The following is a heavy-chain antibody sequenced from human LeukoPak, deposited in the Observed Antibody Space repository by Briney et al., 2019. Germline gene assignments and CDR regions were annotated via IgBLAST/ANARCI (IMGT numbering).Heavy chain of an antibody. CDR1: GFTFSSYA. Sequence: PGGSLRLSCAASGFTFSSYAMGWVRQAPGKGLEWVSAISGSGGSTYYADSVKGRFTISRDNSKNTLYLQMNSLRAEDTAVYYCAKGVVVPAAINRIDYWGQGTLVTVSS. D-gene: IGHD2-2*02. V-gene: IGHV3-23*01. J-gene: IGHJ4*02. CDR3: AKGVVVPAAINRIDY. CDR2: ISGSGGST.